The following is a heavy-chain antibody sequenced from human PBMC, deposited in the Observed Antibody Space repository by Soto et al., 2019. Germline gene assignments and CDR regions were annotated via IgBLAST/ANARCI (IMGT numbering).Heavy chain of an antibody. J-gene: IGHJ4*02. V-gene: IGHV1-8*01. CDR2: INPNSGNI. CDR3: ARGRASGSYYLLDY. Sequence: SVKVSCKASGNTFSSYDINWVRQATGHGLEWMGWINPNSGNIGYAQKFQGRVTMTRDTAIRTAYMEVSRLRSDDTAVYYCARGRASGSYYLLDYWGQGTLVTVSS. CDR1: GNTFSSYD. D-gene: IGHD3-10*01.